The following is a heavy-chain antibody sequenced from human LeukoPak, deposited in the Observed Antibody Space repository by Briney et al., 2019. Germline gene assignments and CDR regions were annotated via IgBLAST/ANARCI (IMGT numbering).Heavy chain of an antibody. V-gene: IGHV4-39*01. CDR2: IYYSGST. Sequence: SETPSLTCTVSGGSISSSSYYWGWIRQPPGKGLEWIGSIYYSGSTYYNPSLKSRVTISVNTSKNQFSLKLSSVTAADTAVYYCARHGDPYCYDSSGYPFDYWGQGTLVSVSS. D-gene: IGHD3-22*01. J-gene: IGHJ4*02. CDR1: GGSISSSSYY. CDR3: ARHGDPYCYDSSGYPFDY.